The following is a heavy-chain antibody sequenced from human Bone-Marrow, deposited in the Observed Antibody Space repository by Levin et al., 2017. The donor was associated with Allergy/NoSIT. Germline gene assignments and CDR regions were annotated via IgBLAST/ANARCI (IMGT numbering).Heavy chain of an antibody. V-gene: IGHV3-23*01. CDR1: GFTFNKYA. Sequence: SCAASGFTFNKYAMYWVRQAPGKGLEWVSGISGSDGRTYYSDFAKGRFTMSRDNSKNTVYLEMESLTAEDTAVYYCAKAARHPHIVVVAADGYYFDYWGQGTLVTVST. CDR3: AKAARHPHIVVVAADGYYFDY. J-gene: IGHJ4*02. CDR2: ISGSDGRT. D-gene: IGHD2-21*02.